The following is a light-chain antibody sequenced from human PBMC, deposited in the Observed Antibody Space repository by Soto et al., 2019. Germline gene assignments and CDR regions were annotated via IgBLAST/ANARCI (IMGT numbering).Light chain of an antibody. V-gene: IGKV3-20*01. CDR2: GAS. CDR1: QTVSSNY. J-gene: IGKJ2*02. CDR3: PQFGSPWT. Sequence: EIVLTQSPGTLSLSPGERATLSCRAGQTVSSNYLAWYQQKPGQAPRLLIHGASNRATGIPDRFSGSGSGTDFTLTISRLEPEDSAVYYCPQFGSPWTSGQGTRLEI.